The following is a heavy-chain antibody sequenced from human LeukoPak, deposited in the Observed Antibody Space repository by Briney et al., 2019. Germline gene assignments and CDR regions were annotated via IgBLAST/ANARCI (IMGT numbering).Heavy chain of an antibody. V-gene: IGHV3-30-3*01. CDR3: ARAEAGDIVVVPAATGAHYYYGMDV. Sequence: GRSLRLSCAASGFTFSSYAMHWVRQAPGKGLEWVAVISYDGSNKYYADSVKGRFTISRDNSKNTLYLQMNSLRAEDTAVYYCARAEAGDIVVVPAATGAHYYYGMDVWGKGTTVTVSS. CDR1: GFTFSSYA. D-gene: IGHD2-2*01. J-gene: IGHJ6*04. CDR2: ISYDGSNK.